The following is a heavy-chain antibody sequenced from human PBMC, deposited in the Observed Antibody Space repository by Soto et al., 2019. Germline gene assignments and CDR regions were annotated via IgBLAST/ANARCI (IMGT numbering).Heavy chain of an antibody. CDR2: ISYDGNNK. CDR3: ARDVEAGGSYRQDCFDY. D-gene: IGHD3-16*02. CDR1: GFNFSSYA. Sequence: QVQLVESGGGVVQPGRSLRLSCAASGFNFSSYAMHWVRQAPGKGLEWVAVISYDGNNKYYADSVKGRFTISRDNSRNTLYLQMNSRRAEDTAVFFCARDVEAGGSYRQDCFDYWGQGTLVTVSS. J-gene: IGHJ4*02. V-gene: IGHV3-30-3*01.